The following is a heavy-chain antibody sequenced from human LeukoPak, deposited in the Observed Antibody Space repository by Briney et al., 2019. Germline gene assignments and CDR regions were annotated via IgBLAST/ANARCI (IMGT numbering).Heavy chain of an antibody. V-gene: IGHV4-30-4*01. D-gene: IGHD5-24*01. CDR3: ARDGYNSGYFDY. J-gene: IGHJ4*02. CDR2: IYYNRST. CDR1: GASISSGGYY. Sequence: PSQTLSLTCTVSGASISSGGYYWNWIRQPPGKGLEWIGYIYYNRSTSYSPSLKSRLTISVDTSKNQFSLKLSSVTAADTAVYYCARDGYNSGYFDYWGQGTLVTVSS.